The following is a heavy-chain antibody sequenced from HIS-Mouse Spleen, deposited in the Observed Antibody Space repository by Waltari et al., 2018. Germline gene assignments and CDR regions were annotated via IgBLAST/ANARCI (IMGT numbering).Heavy chain of an antibody. V-gene: IGHV3-30*04. CDR2: ISYDGSNK. CDR3: ARDGGAAQAFDI. Sequence: QVQLVESGGGVVQPGWSLRLPCAASGFTVSSYAIHWVRQAPGKGLEWVAVISYDGSNKYYADSVKGRFTISRDNSKNTLYLQMNSLRAEDTAVYYCARDGGAAQAFDIWGQGTMVTVSS. CDR1: GFTVSSYA. J-gene: IGHJ3*02. D-gene: IGHD6-6*01.